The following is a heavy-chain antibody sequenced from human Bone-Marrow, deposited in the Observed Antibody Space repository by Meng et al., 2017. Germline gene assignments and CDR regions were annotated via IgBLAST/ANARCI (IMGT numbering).Heavy chain of an antibody. Sequence: QVELQPWGAGLLKPSETLSLTCAVYGGSFSGYYWSWIRQPPGKGLEWIGEINHSGSTNYNPSLKSRVTISVDTSKNQFSLKLSSVTAADTAVYYCARWAPSSRTFDYWGQGTLVTVS. CDR2: INHSGST. J-gene: IGHJ4*02. V-gene: IGHV4-34*01. CDR1: GGSFSGYY. D-gene: IGHD6-13*01. CDR3: ARWAPSSRTFDY.